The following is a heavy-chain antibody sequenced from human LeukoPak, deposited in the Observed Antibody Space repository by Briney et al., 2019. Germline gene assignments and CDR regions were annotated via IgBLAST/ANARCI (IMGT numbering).Heavy chain of an antibody. CDR2: IYYSGGT. Sequence: SETPSLTCTVSGGSISDYYWTWIRQPPGKGLEWIGYIYYSGGTNYNPSVKSRVTISVDTSKNQFSLKLSSVTAADTAVYYCARRAAAVGTYYMDVWGKGTTVTVSS. CDR3: ARRAAAVGTYYMDV. D-gene: IGHD6-13*01. J-gene: IGHJ6*03. V-gene: IGHV4-59*01. CDR1: GGSISDYY.